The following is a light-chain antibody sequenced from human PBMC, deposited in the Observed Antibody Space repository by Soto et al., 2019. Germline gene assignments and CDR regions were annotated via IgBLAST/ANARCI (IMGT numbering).Light chain of an antibody. CDR3: QQSYSIPVT. Sequence: DIQMTQSPSSLSASVGDRVTITCRASQSISNYLNWYQQKPGKAPKLLIYAASSLQSGVLSRFSGSGSGTDFTLTISSLQPEDFATYYCQQSYSIPVTFGGGTKVEIK. CDR2: AAS. CDR1: QSISNY. J-gene: IGKJ4*01. V-gene: IGKV1-39*01.